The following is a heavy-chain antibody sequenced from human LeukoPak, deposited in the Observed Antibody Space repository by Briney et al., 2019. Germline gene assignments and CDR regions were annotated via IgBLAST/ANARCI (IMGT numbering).Heavy chain of an antibody. J-gene: IGHJ5*02. V-gene: IGHV3-53*01. D-gene: IGHD3-22*01. CDR2: IYSGGST. CDR1: GFTVSSNY. Sequence: GWSLRLSCAASGFTVSSNYMSWVRQAPGKGLEWVSVIYSGGSTYYADSVKGRFTISRDNSKNTLYLQMNSLRAEDTAVYYCARGPEWTMIEVEDWFDPWGQGTLVTVSS. CDR3: ARGPEWTMIEVEDWFDP.